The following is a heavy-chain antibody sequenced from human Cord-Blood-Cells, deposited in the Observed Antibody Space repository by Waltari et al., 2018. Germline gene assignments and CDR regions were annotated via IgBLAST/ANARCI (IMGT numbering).Heavy chain of an antibody. CDR3: AKVSSWGSGAFDI. Sequence: EVQLLESGGGLGQPGGSLRLSCAASGFTLSSYAMSWGRRAPGKGLEWVSAISGSGGSTYYADSVKGRFTISRDNSKNTLYLQMNSLRAEDTAVYYCAKVSSWGSGAFDIWGQGTMVTVSS. D-gene: IGHD6-6*01. V-gene: IGHV3-23*01. CDR1: GFTLSSYA. CDR2: ISGSGGST. J-gene: IGHJ3*02.